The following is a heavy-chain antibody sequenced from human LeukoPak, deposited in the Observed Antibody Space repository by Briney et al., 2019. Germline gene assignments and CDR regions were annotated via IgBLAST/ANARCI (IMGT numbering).Heavy chain of an antibody. CDR1: GDSISSSNYY. CDR3: ARTDTAMGSFDY. D-gene: IGHD5-18*01. Sequence: PSETLSLTCIVSGDSISSSNYYWGWIRQPPGEGLEWIGSMLYSGNTYYNPSLKSRVAIYADTSKNELSLRVNSVTAADTAVYYCARTDTAMGSFDYWGQGTLVTVSS. V-gene: IGHV4-39*07. CDR2: MLYSGNT. J-gene: IGHJ4*02.